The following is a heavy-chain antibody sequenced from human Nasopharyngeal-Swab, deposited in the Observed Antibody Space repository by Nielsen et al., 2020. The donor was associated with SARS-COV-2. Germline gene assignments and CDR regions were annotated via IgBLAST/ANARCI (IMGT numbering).Heavy chain of an antibody. D-gene: IGHD1-26*01. CDR2: IKQDGSEK. Sequence: SLGHGLEWVANIKQDGSEKYYVDSVKGRFTISRDNAKNSLYLQMNSLRAEDTAVYYCARDQGSYFRLYFDYWGQGTLVTVSS. V-gene: IGHV3-7*03. CDR3: ARDQGSYFRLYFDY. J-gene: IGHJ4*02.